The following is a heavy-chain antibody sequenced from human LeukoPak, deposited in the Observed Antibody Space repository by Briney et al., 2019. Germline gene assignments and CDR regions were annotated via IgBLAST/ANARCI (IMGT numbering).Heavy chain of an antibody. Sequence: GGSLRLSCAASGFTFSSYGMSWVRQAPGKGLEWVSAISGSGGSTYYADSVKGRFTISRDNSKNTLYLQMNSLRAEDTAVYYCARDHDLTSEASFDPWGQGTLVTVSS. CDR1: GFTFSSYG. V-gene: IGHV3-23*01. J-gene: IGHJ5*02. CDR2: ISGSGGST. CDR3: ARDHDLTSEASFDP. D-gene: IGHD1-1*01.